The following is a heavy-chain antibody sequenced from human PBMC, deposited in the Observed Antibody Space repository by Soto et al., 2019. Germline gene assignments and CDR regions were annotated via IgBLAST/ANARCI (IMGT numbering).Heavy chain of an antibody. CDR3: TARGGSGSYYPPWYYYYGMDV. D-gene: IGHD3-10*01. Sequence: GGSLRLSCAASGFTFSNAWMNWVRQAPGKGLEWVGRIKSKTDGGTTDYAAPVKGRFTISRDDSKNTLYLQMNSLKTEDTAVYYCTARGGSGSYYPPWYYYYGMDVWGQGTTVTVSS. V-gene: IGHV3-15*07. CDR1: GFTFSNAW. CDR2: IKSKTDGGTT. J-gene: IGHJ6*02.